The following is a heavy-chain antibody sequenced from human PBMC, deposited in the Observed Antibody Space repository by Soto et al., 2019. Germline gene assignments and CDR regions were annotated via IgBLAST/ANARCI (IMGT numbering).Heavy chain of an antibody. CDR1: GGSFSGYY. CDR3: ARGQKGDSSGYYSFDY. D-gene: IGHD3-22*01. Sequence: SETLSLTCAVYGGSFSGYYWSWIRQPPGKGLEWIGEINHSGSTNYNPSLKSRVTISVDTSKNHFSLKLSSVTAADTAVYYCARGQKGDSSGYYSFDYWGQGTLVTVSS. CDR2: INHSGST. J-gene: IGHJ4*02. V-gene: IGHV4-34*01.